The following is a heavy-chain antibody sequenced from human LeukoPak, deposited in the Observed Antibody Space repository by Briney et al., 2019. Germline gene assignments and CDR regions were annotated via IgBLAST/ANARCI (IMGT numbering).Heavy chain of an antibody. CDR2: IYPGDSDT. D-gene: IGHD2-2*01. J-gene: IGHJ1*01. CDR3: AITGYCSSTSCRMETEYFQH. V-gene: IGHV5-51*01. CDR1: GYSFTSYW. Sequence: GESLKISCKGSGYSFTSYWIGWVRQMPGKGLEWIGIIYPGDSDTRYSPSFQGQVTISADKSISTAYLQWSSLKASDTAMYYCAITGYCSSTSCRMETEYFQHWGQGTLVTVSS.